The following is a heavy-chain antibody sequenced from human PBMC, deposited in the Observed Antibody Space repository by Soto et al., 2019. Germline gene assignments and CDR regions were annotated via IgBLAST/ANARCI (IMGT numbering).Heavy chain of an antibody. J-gene: IGHJ4*02. CDR1: GFTFSSYS. CDR2: ISSSAGTI. Sequence: GGSLRLSCAASGFTFSSYSMNWVRQAPGKGLEWISYISSSAGTIYYADSVEGRFTISRDNAKNSLYLQMNSLRAEDTAVYYCASSFDYWGQGTLVTVSS. CDR3: ASSFDY. V-gene: IGHV3-48*01.